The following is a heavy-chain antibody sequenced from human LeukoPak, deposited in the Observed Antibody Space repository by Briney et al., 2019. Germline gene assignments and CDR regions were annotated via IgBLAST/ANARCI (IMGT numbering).Heavy chain of an antibody. D-gene: IGHD2-8*02. V-gene: IGHV4-59*01. Sequence: SETLSLTCSVSDDSITMYYWTWIRQPPGKGPEWIGYVDHTGSTNFNPSLNGRVSISRDTTKNLFSLKLSSVTAADTAVYYCARSGVWWSNRVTGQEGFDPWGQGTLVTVSS. CDR1: DDSITMYY. CDR3: ARSGVWWSNRVTGQEGFDP. CDR2: VDHTGST. J-gene: IGHJ5*02.